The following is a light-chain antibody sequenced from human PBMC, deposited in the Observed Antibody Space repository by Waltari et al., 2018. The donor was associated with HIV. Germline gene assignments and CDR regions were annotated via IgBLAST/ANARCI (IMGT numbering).Light chain of an antibody. CDR2: EAS. CDR1: ESVLSSSNNVNY. Sequence: DIVLTPSPEPLSVSLGERAAIHCKSGESVLSSSNNVNYFAWYQQRPGQPPTLLFSEASSRSSGVPARFTASGSRTDFTLTIDDLQADDVAVYFCQQYYSTPTFGRGTQLV. CDR3: QQYYSTPT. V-gene: IGKV4-1*01. J-gene: IGKJ5*01.